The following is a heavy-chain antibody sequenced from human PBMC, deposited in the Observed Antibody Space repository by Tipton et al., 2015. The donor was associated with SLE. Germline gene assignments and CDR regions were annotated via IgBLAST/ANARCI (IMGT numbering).Heavy chain of an antibody. CDR3: ASPGYYDITEEYYNW. CDR1: GFTFSNYA. V-gene: IGHV3-23*01. Sequence: SLRLSCAASGFTFSNYAMSWVRQTPGTGLAWVAGISRGGDVTYYPDSVKGRFTISRDNSKNTVDLQMHSLRAEDTAIYHCASPGYYDITEEYYNWWGQGTQVTVSS. J-gene: IGHJ4*02. CDR2: ISRGGDVT. D-gene: IGHD3-9*01.